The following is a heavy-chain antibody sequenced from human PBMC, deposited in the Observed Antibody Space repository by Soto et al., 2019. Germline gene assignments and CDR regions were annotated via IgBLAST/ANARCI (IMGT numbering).Heavy chain of an antibody. J-gene: IGHJ4*02. V-gene: IGHV4-59*12. CDR3: GRVPAY. Sequence: SETLSLTCTFSGDSISGYYWSWFRQPPGKDLEWIGYIYYSGSTNYNPSLKSRVTISVDTSKNQFSLKLSSVTAADTAVYYCGRVPAYWGQGTLVTVSS. CDR2: IYYSGST. CDR1: GDSISGYY.